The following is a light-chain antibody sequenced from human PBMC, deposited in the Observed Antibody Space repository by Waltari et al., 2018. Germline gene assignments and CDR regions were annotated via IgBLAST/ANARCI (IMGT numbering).Light chain of an antibody. CDR2: EVS. Sequence: QSALTQPPSASGSPGQSVTISCPGTSSAVGSYTSVSWFQQHPGKAPKLIIYEVSKRPSGVPDRFSGSKSGNTASLTVSGLQAEDEADYYCSSKGGSNNLVFGGGTKLTVL. CDR1: SSAVGSYTS. V-gene: IGLV2-8*01. J-gene: IGLJ3*02. CDR3: SSKGGSNNLV.